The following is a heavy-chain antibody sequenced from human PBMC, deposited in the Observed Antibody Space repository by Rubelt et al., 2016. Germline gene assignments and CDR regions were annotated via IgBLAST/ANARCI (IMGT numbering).Heavy chain of an antibody. CDR2: INHSGTT. Sequence: QVQLQQWGAGLLKPSETLSLTCAVFGGSFSGYYWSWIRQPPGKGLEWIGEINHSGTTNYNPSLQSRVTISVDTSKNQFSLGLTSVTAADTAVYYCARDRASGSLTAWFDPWGQGTLVTVSS. D-gene: IGHD5-12*01. V-gene: IGHV4-34*02. CDR3: ARDRASGSLTAWFDP. CDR1: GGSFSGYY. J-gene: IGHJ5*02.